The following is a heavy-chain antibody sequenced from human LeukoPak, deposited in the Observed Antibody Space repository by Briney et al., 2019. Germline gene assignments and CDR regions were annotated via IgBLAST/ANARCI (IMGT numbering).Heavy chain of an antibody. V-gene: IGHV3-38-3*01. CDR1: GFTVSSNE. Sequence: PGGSLRLSCAASGFTVSSNEMSWVRQAPGKGLEWVSSISGGSAYYADSRKGRFTISRDNSKNTLHLQMNSLRAEDTEPRTTISHYYGMDVWGQGTTVTVSS. D-gene: IGHD3-9*01. J-gene: IGHJ6*02. CDR3: ISHYYGMDV. CDR2: ISGGSA.